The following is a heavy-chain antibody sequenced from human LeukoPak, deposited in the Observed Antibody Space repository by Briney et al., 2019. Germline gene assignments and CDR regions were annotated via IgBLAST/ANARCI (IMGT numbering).Heavy chain of an antibody. CDR3: ARVSGDQLLTFGY. J-gene: IGHJ4*02. Sequence: SETLSLTCAVYGGSFSGYYWSWIRQPPGKGLEWIGEINHSGSTNYNPSLKSRVTMSVDTSKNQFSLKLSSVTAADTAVYYCARVSGDQLLTFGYWGQGTLVTVSS. D-gene: IGHD2-2*01. CDR1: GGSFSGYY. V-gene: IGHV4-34*01. CDR2: INHSGST.